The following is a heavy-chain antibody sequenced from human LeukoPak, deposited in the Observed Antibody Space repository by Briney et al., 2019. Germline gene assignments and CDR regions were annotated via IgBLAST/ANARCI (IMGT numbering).Heavy chain of an antibody. CDR1: GFTFSSYG. CDR3: AREDGHRGSGSRAD. V-gene: IGHV3-48*04. CDR2: ISSSSSTI. Sequence: PGGSLRLSCAASGFTFSSYGMHWVRQAPGKGLEWVSYISSSSSTIYYADSVKGRFTISRDNAKNSLYLQMNSLRAEDTAVYYCAREDGHRGSGSRADWGQGTLVTVSS. D-gene: IGHD3-10*01. J-gene: IGHJ4*02.